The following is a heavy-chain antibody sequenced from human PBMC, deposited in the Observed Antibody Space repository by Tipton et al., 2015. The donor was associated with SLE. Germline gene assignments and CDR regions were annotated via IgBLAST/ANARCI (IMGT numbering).Heavy chain of an antibody. Sequence: TLSLTCVVYDEAFSDYYWTWIRQSPGKGLEWIGEIHQSGVTNYNPSLRSRVTMSLDSSKNQFSLRLTSVTAADTAVYYCARQNSHHFFDNYGMDVWGQGTTVTVSS. CDR2: IHQSGVT. CDR3: ARQNSHHFFDNYGMDV. CDR1: DEAFSDYY. V-gene: IGHV4-34*10. J-gene: IGHJ6*02. D-gene: IGHD1-14*01.